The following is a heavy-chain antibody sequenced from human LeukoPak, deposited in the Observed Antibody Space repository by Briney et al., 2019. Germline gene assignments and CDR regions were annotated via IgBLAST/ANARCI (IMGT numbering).Heavy chain of an antibody. D-gene: IGHD3-10*01. J-gene: IGHJ4*02. V-gene: IGHV3-23*01. CDR2: ISGSGGST. CDR1: GFTFSSYG. CDR3: AKGYSPRITMVRGVPSYFDY. Sequence: GGSLRLSCAASGFTFSSYGMSWVRQAPGKGLEWVSAISGSGGSTYYADSVKGRFTISRDNSKNTLYLQMNSLRAEDTAVYYCAKGYSPRITMVRGVPSYFDYWGQGTLVTVSS.